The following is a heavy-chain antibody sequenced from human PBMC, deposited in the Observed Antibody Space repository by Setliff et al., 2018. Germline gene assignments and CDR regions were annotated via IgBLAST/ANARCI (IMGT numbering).Heavy chain of an antibody. CDR1: GASISDFY. CDR3: ARERTIFGILVISGWFDP. Sequence: SETLSLTCTVSGASISDFYWTWIRQPAGKELEWIGRVSASGSTTYNPSLKSRVTMSIDTSTNQISLNLTSVTAADTAMYYCARERTIFGILVISGWFDPWGQGTVVTVS. V-gene: IGHV4-4*07. D-gene: IGHD3-3*01. J-gene: IGHJ5*02. CDR2: VSASGST.